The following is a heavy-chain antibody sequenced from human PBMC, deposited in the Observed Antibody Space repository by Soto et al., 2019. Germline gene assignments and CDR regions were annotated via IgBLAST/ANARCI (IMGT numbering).Heavy chain of an antibody. CDR2: IYYSGST. J-gene: IGHJ6*03. Sequence: ASETLSLTCTVSGGSISSYYWSWIRQPPGKGLEWIGYIYYSGSTNYNPSLKSRVTISVDTSKNQFSLKLSSVTAADTAVYYCARGESGIGVGYYMDVWGKGTTVTVSS. V-gene: IGHV4-59*01. CDR1: GGSISSYY. CDR3: ARGESGIGVGYYMDV. D-gene: IGHD2-2*01.